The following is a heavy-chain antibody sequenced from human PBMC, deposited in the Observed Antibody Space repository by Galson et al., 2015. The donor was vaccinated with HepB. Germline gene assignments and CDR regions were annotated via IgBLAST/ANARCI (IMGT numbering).Heavy chain of an antibody. Sequence: SLRLSCAASGFTFSSYAMHWVRQAPGKGLEWVAVISYDGSNKYYADSVKGRFTISRDNSKNTLYLQMNSLRAEDTAVYYCARVMDGLELRGAYYYGMDVWGQGTTVTVSS. CDR1: GFTFSSYA. J-gene: IGHJ6*02. CDR2: ISYDGSNK. D-gene: IGHD1-7*01. V-gene: IGHV3-30-3*01. CDR3: ARVMDGLELRGAYYYGMDV.